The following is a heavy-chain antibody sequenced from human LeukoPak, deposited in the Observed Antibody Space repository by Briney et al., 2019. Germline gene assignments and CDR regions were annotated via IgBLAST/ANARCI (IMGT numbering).Heavy chain of an antibody. CDR3: ASYDGSGYPSSYYYYYYMDV. J-gene: IGHJ6*03. V-gene: IGHV1-2*02. CDR1: GYTFTGYY. D-gene: IGHD3-22*01. CDR2: INPNSGGT. Sequence: GASVKVSCKASGYTFTGYYMHWVRQAPGQGLEWMGWINPNSGGTNYAQKFQGRVTMTRDTSISTAYMELSRLRSDDTAVYYCASYDGSGYPSSYYYYYYMDVWGKGTTVTVSS.